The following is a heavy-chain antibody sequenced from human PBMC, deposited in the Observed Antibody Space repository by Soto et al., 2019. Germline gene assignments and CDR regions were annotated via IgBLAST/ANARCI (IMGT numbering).Heavy chain of an antibody. CDR3: ASLFCRYPVGITLKPLGD. J-gene: IGHJ4*02. CDR1: GGSISSSSYY. CDR2: IYYSGST. V-gene: IGHV4-39*01. Sequence: SETLSLTCTVSGGSISSSSYYWGWIRQPPGKGLEWIGSIYYSGSTYYNPSLKSRVTISVDTSKNQFSLKLSTVTAADTAVYCCASLFCRYPVGITLKPLGDWGQGTL. D-gene: IGHD3-22*01.